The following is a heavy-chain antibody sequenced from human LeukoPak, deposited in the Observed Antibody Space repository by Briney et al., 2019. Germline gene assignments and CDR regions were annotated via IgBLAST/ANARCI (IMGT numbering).Heavy chain of an antibody. D-gene: IGHD4-17*01. Sequence: GGSLRLSCAASGFTFSSYSMNWVRQAPGKGLEWVSAISGSGGSTYYADSVKGRFTISRDNSKNTLYLQMNSLRAEDTAVYYCAKDPLMLYGDYGRFSDYWGQGTLVTVSS. CDR1: GFTFSSYS. CDR3: AKDPLMLYGDYGRFSDY. J-gene: IGHJ4*02. V-gene: IGHV3-23*01. CDR2: ISGSGGST.